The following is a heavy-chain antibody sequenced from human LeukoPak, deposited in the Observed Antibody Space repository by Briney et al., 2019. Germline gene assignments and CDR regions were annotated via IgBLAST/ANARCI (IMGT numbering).Heavy chain of an antibody. CDR2: ISGYNGYT. CDR3: ARDKAVTTELTQYFHH. D-gene: IGHD4-11*01. Sequence: ASVKVSCKASGYTFTNYGVSWVRQAPGQGLEWMGWISGYNGYTNYAQKFQFRVTMTTDTSTSTAYMELRSLTSDDTAVYYCARDKAVTTELTQYFHHWGQGTLVTISS. J-gene: IGHJ1*01. CDR1: GYTFTNYG. V-gene: IGHV1-18*01.